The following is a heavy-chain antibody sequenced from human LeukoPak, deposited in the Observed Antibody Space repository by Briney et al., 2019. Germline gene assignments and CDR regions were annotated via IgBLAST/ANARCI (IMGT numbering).Heavy chain of an antibody. J-gene: IGHJ4*02. Sequence: TGGSLRLSCAASGFTFSSYAMSWVRQAPGKGLEWVSAISGSGGSTYYADSVKGRFTISRDNSKNTLYLQMNSLRAEDTAVYYCARDRLGSSGWYGFDYWGQGTLVTVSS. V-gene: IGHV3-23*01. CDR2: ISGSGGST. D-gene: IGHD6-19*01. CDR1: GFTFSSYA. CDR3: ARDRLGSSGWYGFDY.